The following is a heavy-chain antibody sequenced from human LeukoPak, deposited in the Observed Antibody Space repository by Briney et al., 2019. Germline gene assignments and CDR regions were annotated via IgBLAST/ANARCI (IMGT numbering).Heavy chain of an antibody. D-gene: IGHD5-24*01. CDR3: ARQGLKGAKERLQFGYFDY. CDR2: IYYSGST. Sequence: SETLSLTCTVSGGSISSYYWSWIRQPPGKGLEWIGYIYYSGSTNYNPSLKSRVTISVDTSKNQFSPKLSSVTAADTAVYYCARQGLKGAKERLQFGYFDYWGQGTLVTVSS. CDR1: GGSISSYY. J-gene: IGHJ4*02. V-gene: IGHV4-59*08.